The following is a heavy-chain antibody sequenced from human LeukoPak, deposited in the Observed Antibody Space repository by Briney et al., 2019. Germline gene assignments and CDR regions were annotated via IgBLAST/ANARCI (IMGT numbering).Heavy chain of an antibody. Sequence: SETLSLTCTVSGGSISSGDYYWSWIRQPPGTGLEWIGYIYYSGSTYYNPSLKSRVTISVDTSKNQFSLKLSSVTAADTAVYYCARIQLGYCSSTSCYNLPGVRFDPWGQGTLVTVSS. CDR2: IYYSGST. J-gene: IGHJ5*02. CDR1: GGSISSGDYY. CDR3: ARIQLGYCSSTSCYNLPGVRFDP. V-gene: IGHV4-30-4*01. D-gene: IGHD2-2*02.